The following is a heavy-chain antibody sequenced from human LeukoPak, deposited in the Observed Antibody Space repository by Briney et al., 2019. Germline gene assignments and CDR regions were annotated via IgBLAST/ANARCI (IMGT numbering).Heavy chain of an antibody. V-gene: IGHV3-30*18. CDR1: GFTFSSYG. D-gene: IGHD1-26*01. CDR3: AKDRRSGSYVSDY. CDR2: ISYDGSNK. Sequence: GGSLRLSCAASGFTFSSYGMHWVCQAPGKGLEWVAVISYDGSNKYYADSVKGRFTISRDNSKNTLYLQMNSLRAEDTAVYYCAKDRRSGSYVSDYWGQGTLVTVSS. J-gene: IGHJ4*02.